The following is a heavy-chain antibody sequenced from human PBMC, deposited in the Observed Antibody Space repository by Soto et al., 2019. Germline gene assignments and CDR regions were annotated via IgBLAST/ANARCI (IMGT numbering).Heavy chain of an antibody. V-gene: IGHV4-59*01. CDR1: GRSIGSNY. CDR3: ESYRGALYFDS. CDR2: VFCVGT. Sequence: SETMSLTGSVSGRSIGSNYWSWIRQSPVKGREWLGYVFCVGTDYNASLEGRVTMSVERPNGQFPVKLTSVTAADTAVYSCESYRGALYFDSWGQGIKVTVSS. J-gene: IGHJ4*02. D-gene: IGHD4-4*01.